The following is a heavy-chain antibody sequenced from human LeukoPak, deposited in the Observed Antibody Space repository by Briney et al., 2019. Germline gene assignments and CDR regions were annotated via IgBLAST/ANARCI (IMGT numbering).Heavy chain of an antibody. CDR1: GGTFSSYA. V-gene: IGHV1-69*01. Sequence: SVKVSCKASGGTFSSYAISWVRQAPGQGLEWMGGIIPIFGTANYTQKFQGRVAITADESTSTAYMELSSLRSEDTAVYYCARDQLYSSGWHYNDYWGQGTLVTVSS. CDR3: ARDQLYSSGWHYNDY. CDR2: IIPIFGTA. D-gene: IGHD6-19*01. J-gene: IGHJ4*02.